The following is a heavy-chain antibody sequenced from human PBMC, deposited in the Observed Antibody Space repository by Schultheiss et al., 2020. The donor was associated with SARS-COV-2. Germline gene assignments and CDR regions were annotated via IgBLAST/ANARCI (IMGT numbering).Heavy chain of an antibody. CDR1: GFTFSSYG. Sequence: VGSLRLSCAASGFTFSSYGMHWVRQAPGKGLEWVAVISYDGSNKYYADSVKGRFTISRDNSKNTLYLQMNSLRAEDTAVYYCAKEGGKGLWFYFDYWGQGTLVTVSS. V-gene: IGHV3-30*18. CDR2: ISYDGSNK. CDR3: AKEGGKGLWFYFDY. J-gene: IGHJ4*02. D-gene: IGHD5-18*01.